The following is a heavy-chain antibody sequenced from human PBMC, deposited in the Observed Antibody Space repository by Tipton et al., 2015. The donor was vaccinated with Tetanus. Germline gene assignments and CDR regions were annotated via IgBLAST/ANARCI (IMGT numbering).Heavy chain of an antibody. CDR3: ARPLTSVAFGGFAFDV. D-gene: IGHD3-16*01. Sequence: QLVQSGAEVKKPGESLKISCRGSGYNFTHYSIGWVRQVPGKGLEWLGTIYPGDSYSTYSPSFEGQVTISVDRSIDTAYLQWSSLKASDTAIYYCARPLTSVAFGGFAFDVWGQGTLVTVSS. J-gene: IGHJ3*01. V-gene: IGHV5-51*01. CDR2: IYPGDSYS. CDR1: GYNFTHYS.